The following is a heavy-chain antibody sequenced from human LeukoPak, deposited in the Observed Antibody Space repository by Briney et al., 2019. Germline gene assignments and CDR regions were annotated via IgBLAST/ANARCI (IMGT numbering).Heavy chain of an antibody. Sequence: GGSLRLSCAASGFTFSSYGMHWVRQAPGKGLEWVAYIQYDGSNEQYADSVKGRFSISRDSSKNILYLQMNSLRAEDTAVYYCARPWGVAAVGAFDIWGQGTMVTVSS. CDR1: GFTFSSYG. V-gene: IGHV3-30*19. CDR2: IQYDGSNE. J-gene: IGHJ3*02. CDR3: ARPWGVAAVGAFDI. D-gene: IGHD2-15*01.